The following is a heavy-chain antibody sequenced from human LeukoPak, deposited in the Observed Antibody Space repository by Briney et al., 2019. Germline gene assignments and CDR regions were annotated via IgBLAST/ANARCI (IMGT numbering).Heavy chain of an antibody. CDR3: ASVATMVRGEIVDY. CDR1: GGSFSGYY. CDR2: INHSGST. V-gene: IGHV4-34*01. D-gene: IGHD3-10*01. J-gene: IGHJ4*02. Sequence: PSETLSLTCAVYGGSFSGYYWSWIRQPPGKGLEWIGEINHSGSTNYNPSLKSRVTISVDTSKNQFSLKLSSVTAADTAVYYCASVATMVRGEIVDYWGQGTLVTVSS.